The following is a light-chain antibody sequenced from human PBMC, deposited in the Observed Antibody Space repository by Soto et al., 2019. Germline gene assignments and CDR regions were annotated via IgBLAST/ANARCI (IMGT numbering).Light chain of an antibody. CDR1: QYISEW. V-gene: IGKV1-5*01. CDR2: GAS. J-gene: IGKJ2*01. CDR3: QQYADYSGT. Sequence: DIQMTQSPSTLSASVGDRVTITCRASQYISEWLAWYHQRPGRAPKLLIYGASTLQTGVPSRFSGSGSGTDFTLTISSLQPDDFATYYCQQYADYSGTFGQGTKLESK.